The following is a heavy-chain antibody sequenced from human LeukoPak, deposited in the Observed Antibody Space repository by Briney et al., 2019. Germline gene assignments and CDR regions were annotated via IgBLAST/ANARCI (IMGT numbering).Heavy chain of an antibody. D-gene: IGHD5-12*01. J-gene: IGHJ5*02. CDR3: ARQRYSGYASFWFDP. CDR2: IYTSGST. Sequence: PSETLSLTCTVSGGSISSYYWSWLRQPPGKGLEWIGYIYTSGSTNYNPSLKSRVTISVDTSKNQFSLKLSSVTAADTAVYYCARQRYSGYASFWFDPWGQGTLVTVSS. V-gene: IGHV4-4*09. CDR1: GGSISSYY.